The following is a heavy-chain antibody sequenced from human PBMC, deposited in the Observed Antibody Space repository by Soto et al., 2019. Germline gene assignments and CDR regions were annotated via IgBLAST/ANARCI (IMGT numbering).Heavy chain of an antibody. V-gene: IGHV1-18*01. CDR1: GYTFPNYG. Sequence: ASVKVSCKASGYTFPNYGINWVRQAPGQGLEWMGWISAYNGNTNYAQKLQGRVTMTTDTSTSTAYMELRSLRSDDTAVYYCARDWGNCTGGSCYSDYYYYYGMDVWGQGTTVTVSS. D-gene: IGHD2-15*01. CDR3: ARDWGNCTGGSCYSDYYYYYGMDV. CDR2: ISAYNGNT. J-gene: IGHJ6*02.